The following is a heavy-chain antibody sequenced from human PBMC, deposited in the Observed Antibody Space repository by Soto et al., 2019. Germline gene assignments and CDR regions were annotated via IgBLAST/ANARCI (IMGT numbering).Heavy chain of an antibody. CDR1: GYTFSNFW. D-gene: IGHD6-13*01. V-gene: IGHV5-51*01. CDR3: ARSPRSSPYFDY. Sequence: PGESLKISCXCSGYTFSNFWIGWVRQLPGKGLEWMGIIYPGDHETRYSPSFHGKVTISADKFINTAYLQWNSLEASDTAFYFCARSPRSSPYFDYWGQGALVTVSS. CDR2: IYPGDHET. J-gene: IGHJ4*02.